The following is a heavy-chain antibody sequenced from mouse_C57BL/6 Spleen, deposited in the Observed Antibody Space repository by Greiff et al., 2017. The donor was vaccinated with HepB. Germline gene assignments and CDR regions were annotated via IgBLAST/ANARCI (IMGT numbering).Heavy chain of an antibody. J-gene: IGHJ4*01. V-gene: IGHV1-74*01. D-gene: IGHD2-2*01. CDR3: ARWLRTMDY. CDR1: GYTCTSYC. Sequence: VHLPPPFSSLVKPGSSFTSPCKASGYTCTSYCMHWVKHRPGQGLEWIGRIHPSDSDTNYNQKFKGKATLTVDKSSSTAYMQLSSLTSEDSAVYYCARWLRTMDYWGQGTSVTVSS. CDR2: IHPSDSDT.